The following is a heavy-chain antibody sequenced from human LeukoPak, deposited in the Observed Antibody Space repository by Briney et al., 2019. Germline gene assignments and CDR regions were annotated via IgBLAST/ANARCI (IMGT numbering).Heavy chain of an antibody. CDR3: ARAYGGYSSSPYNWLDP. CDR1: GGSISSYH. CDR2: IYYSGST. Sequence: ASETLSLTCTVSGGSISSYHWSWIRESPGKGLGWGGFIYYSGSTNYNPSLKSRVTISLGTSKNQFSLKLISVAAADTAVYYCARAYGGYSSSPYNWLDPWGQGTLVTVSS. J-gene: IGHJ5*02. D-gene: IGHD6-6*01. V-gene: IGHV4-59*01.